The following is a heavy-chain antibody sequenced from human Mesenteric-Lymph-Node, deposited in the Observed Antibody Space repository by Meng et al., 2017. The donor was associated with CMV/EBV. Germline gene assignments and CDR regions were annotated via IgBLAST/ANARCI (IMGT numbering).Heavy chain of an antibody. D-gene: IGHD3-22*01. Sequence: GESLKISCAASGFTFTTYGMHWVRQAPGKGLEWVTFIRYDGSNKYYADSAKARFTISRDNSRNTLYLQMNSLRTEDTAVYYCARSYDSIGSYYGASDYWGQGTLVTVSS. CDR3: ARSYDSIGSYYGASDY. V-gene: IGHV3-30*02. CDR2: IRYDGSNK. CDR1: GFTFTTYG. J-gene: IGHJ4*02.